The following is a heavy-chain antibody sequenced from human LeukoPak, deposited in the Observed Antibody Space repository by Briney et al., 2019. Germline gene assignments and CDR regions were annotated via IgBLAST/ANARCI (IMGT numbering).Heavy chain of an antibody. CDR1: GFXFSSYS. CDR2: ISSSGDLT. D-gene: IGHD3-10*01. J-gene: IGHJ4*02. Sequence: PGGSLRLSCAASGFXFSSYSISWVRQAPGKGLEWVSTISSSGDLTYYADSVKGRFTISRDNSKNTLYLQMNSLRADDTAVYYCTKDPVSMVRGVLFDYWGQGTLVTVSS. CDR3: TKDPVSMVRGVLFDY. V-gene: IGHV3-23*01.